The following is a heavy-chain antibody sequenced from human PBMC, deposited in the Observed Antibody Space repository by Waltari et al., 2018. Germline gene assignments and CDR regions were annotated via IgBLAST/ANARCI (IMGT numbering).Heavy chain of an antibody. CDR2: IHPSGTA. CDR1: GGSFSNYS. CDR3: SRGGDADKAGGI. D-gene: IGHD3-3*01. V-gene: IGHV4-34*01. Sequence: QVQLQQWGAGLLKPAETLSPPCSGHGGSFSNYSWRWIRRPPGMRLAWIGEIHPSGTAYYKASLKSRVSISVDTSNNQFSLRLSSVTAADTAEYYCSRGGDADKAGGIWGQGTLVTVSS. J-gene: IGHJ4*02.